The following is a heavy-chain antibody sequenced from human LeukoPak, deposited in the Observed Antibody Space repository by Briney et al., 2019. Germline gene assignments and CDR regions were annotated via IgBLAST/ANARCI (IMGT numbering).Heavy chain of an antibody. Sequence: GGSLRLSCVASGFSFGTYAMSWVRQAPGKGLEWVAAISGNGRITYYRDSVKGRFTISRDNSKDTVFLQMDGQRAEDTAVYYCAKEMYSSGFFDYWGQGTLVTVSS. J-gene: IGHJ4*02. CDR3: AKEMYSSGFFDY. V-gene: IGHV3-23*01. CDR2: ISGNGRIT. CDR1: GFSFGTYA. D-gene: IGHD6-19*01.